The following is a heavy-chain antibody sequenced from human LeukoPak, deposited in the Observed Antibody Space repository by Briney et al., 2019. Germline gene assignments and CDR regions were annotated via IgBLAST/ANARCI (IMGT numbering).Heavy chain of an antibody. CDR2: IKDDGSEK. CDR1: GFNFMYYW. J-gene: IGHJ4*02. CDR3: ASLDY. Sequence: PGGSLRLSCAASGFNFMYYWMSWVRQAPGKGLEWVANIKDDGSEKYYVDSVKGRFTISRDNAKNSLYLQMNSLRVEDTAVYFCASLDYWGQGTLVTVSS. V-gene: IGHV3-7*01.